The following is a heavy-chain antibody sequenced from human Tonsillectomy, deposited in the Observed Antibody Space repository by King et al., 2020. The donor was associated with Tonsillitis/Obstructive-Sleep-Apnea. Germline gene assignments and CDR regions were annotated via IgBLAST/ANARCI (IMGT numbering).Heavy chain of an antibody. V-gene: IGHV2-5*02. J-gene: IGHJ6*03. CDR2: IYWDDDK. D-gene: IGHD1-26*01. Sequence: TLKESGPTLVKPTQTLTLTCTFSGFSLSTSGVGVGWIRQPPGKALEWLALIYWDDDKRYSPSLKSRLTITKDTSKNQVVLTMTNMDPVDTATYYCANGHRCPHGIDYYYYMDVWGKGTTVTVAS. CDR1: GFSLSTSGVG. CDR3: ANGHRCPHGIDYYYYMDV.